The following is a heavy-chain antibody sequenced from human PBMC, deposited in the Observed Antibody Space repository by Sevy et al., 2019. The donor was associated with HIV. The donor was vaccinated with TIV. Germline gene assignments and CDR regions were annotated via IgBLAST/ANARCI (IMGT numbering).Heavy chain of an antibody. Sequence: GESLKISCAASGFNFHSYAMTWVRQAPGKGLEWVSAISGSGDTTYFADSVRGRFTVSRDNLKNTVFLQLNSLRVEDTAVYFCAKVGDGFWSGPEVNWFDPWGQGTLVIVSS. CDR2: ISGSGDTT. CDR1: GFNFHSYA. CDR3: AKVGDGFWSGPEVNWFDP. D-gene: IGHD3-3*01. J-gene: IGHJ5*02. V-gene: IGHV3-23*01.